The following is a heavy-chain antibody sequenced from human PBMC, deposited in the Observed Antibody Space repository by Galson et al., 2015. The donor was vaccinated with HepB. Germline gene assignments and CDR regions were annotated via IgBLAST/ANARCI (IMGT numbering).Heavy chain of an antibody. V-gene: IGHV1-18*01. CDR3: ATVSGTYFLDS. D-gene: IGHD1-26*01. CDR2: ISTYNANT. J-gene: IGHJ4*02. Sequence: SVKVSCKASGYTIISYGISWVRQAPGQGLEWMGWISTYNANTKYEEKFQDRVIMTTDTSTSTAFMELTSLRSDDTAVYYCATVSGTYFLDSWGQGTLVTVSS. CDR1: GYTIISYG.